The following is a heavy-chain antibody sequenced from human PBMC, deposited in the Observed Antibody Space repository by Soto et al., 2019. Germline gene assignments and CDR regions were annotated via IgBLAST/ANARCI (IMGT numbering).Heavy chain of an antibody. Sequence: SGGSLRLSCAASGFTFSSYEMNWVRQAPGKGLEWVSTISSNSAYIYYTDALRGRFTISRDNAKNSLHLQMNSLRAEDTAVYYCTRDASRDSSARGWFDPWGPGTLVTVSS. J-gene: IGHJ5*02. CDR1: GFTFSSYE. V-gene: IGHV3-21*01. CDR3: TRDASRDSSARGWFDP. D-gene: IGHD6-13*01. CDR2: ISSNSAYI.